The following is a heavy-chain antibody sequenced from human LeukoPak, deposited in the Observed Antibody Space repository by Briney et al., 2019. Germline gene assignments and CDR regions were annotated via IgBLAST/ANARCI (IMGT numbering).Heavy chain of an antibody. V-gene: IGHV4-39*01. CDR3: ASITIFGVVLDY. J-gene: IGHJ4*02. CDR1: GGSISSSSYY. D-gene: IGHD3-3*01. Sequence: SETLSLTCTVSGGSISSSSYYWGWIRQPPGKGLEWIGSIYYSGSTYYNPSLKSRATISVDTSKNQFSLKLSSVTAADTAVYYCASITIFGVVLDYWGQGTLVTVSS. CDR2: IYYSGST.